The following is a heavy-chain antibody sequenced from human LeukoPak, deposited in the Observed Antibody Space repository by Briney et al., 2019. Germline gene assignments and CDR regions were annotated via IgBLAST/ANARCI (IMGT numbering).Heavy chain of an antibody. CDR3: ARRSSGTSGLDY. J-gene: IGHJ4*02. V-gene: IGHV3-33*08. D-gene: IGHD1-26*01. Sequence: PGGSLRLSCAASGFTFSSYAMSWVRQAPGKGLEWVAVIWTDGSKKSYADSVKGRFTFTRDNSKNMLYLQMDSLRADDTAVYYCARRSSGTSGLDYWGQGIQVTVSS. CDR2: IWTDGSKK. CDR1: GFTFSSYA.